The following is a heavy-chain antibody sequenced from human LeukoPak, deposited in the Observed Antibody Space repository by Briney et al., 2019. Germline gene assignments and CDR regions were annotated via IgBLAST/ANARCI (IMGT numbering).Heavy chain of an antibody. V-gene: IGHV3-30*18. J-gene: IGHJ4*02. CDR1: GFTFSTYG. D-gene: IGHD2-2*01. CDR2: ISNDGSHK. CDR3: AKGGVPTAMVDY. Sequence: QPGRSLRLSCVVSGFTFSTYGMHWVRQAPGKGLEWLAVISNDGSHKYYADSVKGRFTISRDNSNNTLSMEMNSLRIEDTAVYYCAKGGVPTAMVDYWGQGILVTVSS.